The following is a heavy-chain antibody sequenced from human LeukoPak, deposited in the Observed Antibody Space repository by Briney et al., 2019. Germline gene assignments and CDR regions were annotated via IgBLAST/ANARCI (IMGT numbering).Heavy chain of an antibody. CDR3: ARGRLPSTYYYDSSGYYSDY. Sequence: SETLSLTCAVYGGSFSGYYWSWIRQPPGKGLEWIGEINHSGSTNYNPSLKSRVTISVDTSKNQFSLKLSSVTAADTAVYYCARGRLPSTYYYDSSGYYSDYWGQGTLVTVSP. V-gene: IGHV4-34*01. D-gene: IGHD3-22*01. J-gene: IGHJ4*02. CDR1: GGSFSGYY. CDR2: INHSGST.